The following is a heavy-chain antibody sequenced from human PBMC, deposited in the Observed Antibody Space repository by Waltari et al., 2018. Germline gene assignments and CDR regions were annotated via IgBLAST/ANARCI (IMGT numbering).Heavy chain of an antibody. J-gene: IGHJ3*02. D-gene: IGHD2-15*01. CDR1: GGSISSSSYY. CDR2: IYDSGST. CDR3: ARHDYGGNSYYAFDI. V-gene: IGHV4-39*07. Sequence: QLQLQESGPGLVKPSETLSLTCTVSGGSISSSSYYWGWIRQPPGKGLEWIGSIYDSGSTDYNPYLKSRVTISEDTSKTQFSLRLSSVTAADTAVYDCARHDYGGNSYYAFDIWGQGTMVTVSS.